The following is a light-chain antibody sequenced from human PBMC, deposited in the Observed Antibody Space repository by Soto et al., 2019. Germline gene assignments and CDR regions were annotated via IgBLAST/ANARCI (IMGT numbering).Light chain of an antibody. J-gene: IGKJ4*01. CDR3: QKYNDWPLT. V-gene: IGKV3D-15*01. CDR2: GDS. CDR1: QSVDSN. Sequence: EIVMTESPATLSVSPGDGATLSCRASQSVDSNLAWYQQKPGQTPRILMYGDSTRPTGIPDRLSGSGSGTELNLTIIRLQSEDSAVYYCQKYNDWPLTCGGGTKVDIK.